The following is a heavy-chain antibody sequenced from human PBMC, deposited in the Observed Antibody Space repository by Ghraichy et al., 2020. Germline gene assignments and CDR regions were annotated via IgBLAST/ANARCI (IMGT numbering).Heavy chain of an antibody. Sequence: GSLRLSCAASGFTFSSYAMSWVRQAPGKGLEWVSAISGSGGSTYYADSVKGRFTISRDNSKNTLYLQMNSLRAEDTAVYYCAKGQTYYYGSGSYYYYYMDVWGKGTTVTVSS. D-gene: IGHD3-10*01. CDR1: GFTFSSYA. CDR2: ISGSGGST. V-gene: IGHV3-23*01. CDR3: AKGQTYYYGSGSYYYYYMDV. J-gene: IGHJ6*03.